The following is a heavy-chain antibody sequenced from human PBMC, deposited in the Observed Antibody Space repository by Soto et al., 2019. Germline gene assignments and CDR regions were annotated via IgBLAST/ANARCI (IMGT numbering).Heavy chain of an antibody. CDR3: ARPYYYGSCSYYNSGYYYYMDV. CDR2: IYYSGST. J-gene: IGHJ6*03. Sequence: SETLSLTCTVSGGSISSSSYYWGWIRQPPGKGLEWIGSIYYSGSTYYNPSLKSRVTISVDTSKNQFSLKLSSVTAADTAVYYCARPYYYGSCSYYNSGYYYYMDVWGKGTTVTVSS. V-gene: IGHV4-39*01. CDR1: GGSISSSSYY. D-gene: IGHD3-10*01.